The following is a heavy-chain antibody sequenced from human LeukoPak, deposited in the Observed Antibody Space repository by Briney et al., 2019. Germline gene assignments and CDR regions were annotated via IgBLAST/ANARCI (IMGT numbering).Heavy chain of an antibody. CDR2: INPNSGGA. D-gene: IGHD6-6*01. V-gene: IGHV1-2*02. Sequence: ASVKVSCKASGYTFTGYYMHWVRQAPGQGLEWMGWINPNSGGANYAQKFQGRVTMTRDTSISTAYMELSRLRSDDTAVYYCARGRSSSSRFIFDYWGQGTLVTVSS. CDR1: GYTFTGYY. CDR3: ARGRSSSSRFIFDY. J-gene: IGHJ4*02.